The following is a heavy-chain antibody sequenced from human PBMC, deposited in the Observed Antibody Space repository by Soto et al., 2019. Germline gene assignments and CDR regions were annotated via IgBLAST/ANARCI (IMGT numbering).Heavy chain of an antibody. J-gene: IGHJ3*02. Sequence: QVQLQESGPGLVKPSGTLSLTCAVSSGSISSSNWWSWVRQPPGKGLECIGEIYHSGSTTYNPSLTRRVTISVDTSKNQFSLKLSSVTAADTAVYYCARGIAVFDSDGAFDIWGQGTMVTVSS. D-gene: IGHD3-9*01. V-gene: IGHV4-4*02. CDR1: SGSISSSNW. CDR3: ARGIAVFDSDGAFDI. CDR2: IYHSGST.